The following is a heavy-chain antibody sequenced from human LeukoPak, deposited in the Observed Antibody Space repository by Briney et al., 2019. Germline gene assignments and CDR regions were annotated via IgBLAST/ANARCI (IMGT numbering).Heavy chain of an antibody. Sequence: GRSLRLSCAASGFTFDDYAMHWVRQAPGKGLEWVSGISWNSGSIGYADSVKGRFTISRDNAKNSLYLQMNSLRAEDTALYYCAKDIAHYYGSGSYYRAGYFDYWGQGTLVTVSS. J-gene: IGHJ4*02. CDR2: ISWNSGSI. CDR3: AKDIAHYYGSGSYYRAGYFDY. V-gene: IGHV3-9*01. CDR1: GFTFDDYA. D-gene: IGHD3-10*01.